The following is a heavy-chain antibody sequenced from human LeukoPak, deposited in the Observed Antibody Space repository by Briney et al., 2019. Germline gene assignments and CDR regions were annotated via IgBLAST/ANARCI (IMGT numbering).Heavy chain of an antibody. CDR2: INHSGST. D-gene: IGHD2-15*01. CDR3: ARGETYCSGGSCYWHYFDY. J-gene: IGHJ4*02. Sequence: PSETLSLTCAVYGGSFSGYYWSWIRQPPGKGLEWIGEINHSGSTNYNPSLKSRVTISADTSKNQFSLKLSSVTAADTAVYYCARGETYCSGGSCYWHYFDYWGQGTLVTVSS. V-gene: IGHV4-34*01. CDR1: GGSFSGYY.